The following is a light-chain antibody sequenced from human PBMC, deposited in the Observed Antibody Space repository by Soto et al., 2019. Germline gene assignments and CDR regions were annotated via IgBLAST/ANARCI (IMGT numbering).Light chain of an antibody. J-gene: IGLJ1*01. CDR1: RSDVGSYNL. CDR2: EGS. CDR3: CSYAGNSSFV. V-gene: IGLV2-23*01. Sequence: QSALTRPASVSGSPGQSITISCTGTRSDVGSYNLVSWYQQHPGTAPKLMIYEGSKWPSGVSNRFSGSKSGNTASLTISGLQAEDEADYYCCSYAGNSSFVFGTGTKLTVL.